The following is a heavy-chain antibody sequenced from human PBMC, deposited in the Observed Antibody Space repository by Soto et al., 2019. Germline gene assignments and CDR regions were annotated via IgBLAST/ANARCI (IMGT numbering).Heavy chain of an antibody. CDR3: ARDKDSSSWSPYYYYGMDV. CDR2: IIPIFGTA. CDR1: GGTFSSYA. J-gene: IGHJ6*02. Sequence: QVQLVQSGAEVKKPGSSVKVSCKASGGTFSSYAIIWVRQAPGQGLEWMGGIIPIFGTANYAQKFQGRVTITADKSTSTAYMELSSLRSEDTAVYYCARDKDSSSWSPYYYYGMDVWGQGTTVTVSS. V-gene: IGHV1-69*06. D-gene: IGHD6-13*01.